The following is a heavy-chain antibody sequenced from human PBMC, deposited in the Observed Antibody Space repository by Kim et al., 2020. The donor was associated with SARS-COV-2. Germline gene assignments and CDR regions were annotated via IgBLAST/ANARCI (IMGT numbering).Heavy chain of an antibody. Sequence: GRCTIYRDNSKNTLYLQMNSLRAEDTAVYYCAKTPSGHYGDQRYYGMDVWGQGTTVTVSS. CDR3: AKTPSGHYGDQRYYGMDV. V-gene: IGHV3-23*01. D-gene: IGHD4-17*01. J-gene: IGHJ6*02.